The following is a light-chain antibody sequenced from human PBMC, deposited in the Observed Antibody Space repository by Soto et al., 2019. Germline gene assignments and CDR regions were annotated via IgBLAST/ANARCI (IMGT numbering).Light chain of an antibody. V-gene: IGLV2-8*02. CDR3: SSYAGGYNEV. Sequence: QSVLTQPPSASRSPGQSFTIFRTKNSSVVGGYNYVSWYQQHPGKAPKLMIYEVTKRPSGVPDRFSGSKSGNTASLTVSGVQAEDEADYYCSSYAGGYNEVFGTGTKVTVL. CDR2: EVT. CDR1: SSVVGGYNY. J-gene: IGLJ1*01.